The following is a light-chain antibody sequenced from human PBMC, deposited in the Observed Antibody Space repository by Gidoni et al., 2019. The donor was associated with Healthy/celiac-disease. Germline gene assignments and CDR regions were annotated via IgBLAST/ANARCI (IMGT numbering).Light chain of an antibody. J-gene: IGKJ4*01. V-gene: IGKV3-11*01. CDR2: DAS. CDR1: QSVSSY. Sequence: EIVLTQSPATLSLSPGERATLSCRASQSVSSYSAWYQQKPGQAPRRLIYDASNRATGIPARFSGSGSGTDFTLTISSLEPEEFAVYYCQQRSNWPLTFGGGTKVEIK. CDR3: QQRSNWPLT.